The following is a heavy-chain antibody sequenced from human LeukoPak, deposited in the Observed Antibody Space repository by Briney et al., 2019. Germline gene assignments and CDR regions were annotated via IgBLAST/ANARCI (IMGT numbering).Heavy chain of an antibody. V-gene: IGHV4-39*07. Sequence: SETLSLTCTVSGGSISSSSYYWGWIRQPPGKGLEWIGSIYYSGSTYYNPSLKSRVTISVDTSKNQFSLKLSSVTAADTAVYYCARSDCGGDCYSPWDYWGQGTLVTVSS. D-gene: IGHD2-21*02. CDR2: IYYSGST. CDR3: ARSDCGGDCYSPWDY. CDR1: GGSISSSSYY. J-gene: IGHJ4*02.